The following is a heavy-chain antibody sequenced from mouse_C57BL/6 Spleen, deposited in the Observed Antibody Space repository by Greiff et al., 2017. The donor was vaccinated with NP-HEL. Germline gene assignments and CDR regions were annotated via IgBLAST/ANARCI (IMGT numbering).Heavy chain of an antibody. J-gene: IGHJ1*03. D-gene: IGHD1-1*01. CDR1: GFTFSSYT. V-gene: IGHV5-9*01. Sequence: EVKLMESGGGLVKPGGSLKLSCAASGFTFSSYTMSWVRQTPEKRLEWVATISGGGGNTYYPDSVKGRFTISRDNAKITLYLQMGSLRSEDTALYYCARHEAYYGSSYVSWYFDVWGTGTTVTVSS. CDR2: ISGGGGNT. CDR3: ARHEAYYGSSYVSWYFDV.